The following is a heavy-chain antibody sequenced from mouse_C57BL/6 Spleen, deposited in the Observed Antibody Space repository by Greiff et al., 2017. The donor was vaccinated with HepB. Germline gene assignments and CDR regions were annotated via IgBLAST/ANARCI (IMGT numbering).Heavy chain of an antibody. J-gene: IGHJ1*03. CDR3: ARLGGTTVVAPVGFDV. Sequence: EVMLVESGGGLVQPGGSLKLSCAASGFTFSDYYMYWVRQTPEKRLEWVAYISNGGGSTYYPDTVKGRFTISRDNAKNTLYLQMSRLKSEDTAMYYCARLGGTTVVAPVGFDVWGTGTTVTVSS. V-gene: IGHV5-12*01. D-gene: IGHD1-1*01. CDR1: GFTFSDYY. CDR2: ISNGGGST.